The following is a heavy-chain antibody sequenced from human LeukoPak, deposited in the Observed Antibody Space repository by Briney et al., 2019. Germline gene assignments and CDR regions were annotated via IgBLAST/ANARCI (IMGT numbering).Heavy chain of an antibody. CDR3: AREGGYFIWFGPTHDAFDI. CDR1: GYTFTGYY. CDR2: INPNSGGT. V-gene: IGHV1-2*02. Sequence: ASVKVSCKASGYTFTGYYMHWVRQAPGQGLEWMGWINPNSGGTNYAQKFQGRVTMTRDTSISTAYMELSRLRSDGTAVYYCAREGGYFIWFGPTHDAFDIWGQGTMVAVSS. D-gene: IGHD3-10*01. J-gene: IGHJ3*02.